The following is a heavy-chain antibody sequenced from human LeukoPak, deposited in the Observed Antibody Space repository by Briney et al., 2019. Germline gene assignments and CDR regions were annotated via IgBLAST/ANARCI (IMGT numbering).Heavy chain of an antibody. Sequence: GASVKVSCKASGYTFTSYGISWVRQAPGQGLEWMGWISAYNGNTNYAQKLQGRVTMTTDTSTRTAYMELRSLRSDETAVYYCAREGMATITRDAFDIWGQGTVVTVSS. D-gene: IGHD5-24*01. CDR2: ISAYNGNT. CDR1: GYTFTSYG. J-gene: IGHJ3*02. V-gene: IGHV1-18*01. CDR3: AREGMATITRDAFDI.